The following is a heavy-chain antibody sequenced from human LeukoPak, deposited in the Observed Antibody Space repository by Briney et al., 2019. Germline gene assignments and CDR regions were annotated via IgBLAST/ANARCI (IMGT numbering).Heavy chain of an antibody. V-gene: IGHV1-2*02. CDR3: ARDLAAVGAYRDY. J-gene: IGHJ4*02. CDR2: INPNSGGT. Sequence: VASVKVSCKAFGYTFTGYYIHWVRQAPGQGLEWMGWINPNSGGTKYAQKFQGRVTMTRDTSISTAYMEVSRLRSDDTAVYYCARDLAAVGAYRDYWGQGTLVIVSS. CDR1: GYTFTGYY. D-gene: IGHD1-26*01.